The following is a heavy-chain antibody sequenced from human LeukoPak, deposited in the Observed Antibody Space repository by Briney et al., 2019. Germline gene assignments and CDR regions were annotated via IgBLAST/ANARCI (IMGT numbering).Heavy chain of an antibody. V-gene: IGHV4-61*05. D-gene: IGHD2-2*01. CDR3: ARSIVVVPAAMQGYYYYYMDV. CDR1: GGSISSTPYC. CDR2: IYYSGST. J-gene: IGHJ6*03. Sequence: SETLSLTCTVSGGSISSTPYCWGWIRQPPGKGLEWIGYIYYSGSTNYNPSLKSRVTISVDTSKNQFSLKLSSVTAADTAVYYCARSIVVVPAAMQGYYYYYMDVWGKGTTVTVSS.